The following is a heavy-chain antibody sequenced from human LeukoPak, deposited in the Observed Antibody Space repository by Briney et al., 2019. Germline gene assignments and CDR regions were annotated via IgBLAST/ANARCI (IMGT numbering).Heavy chain of an antibody. CDR2: INHSGST. J-gene: IGHJ3*02. Sequence: SETLSLTCAVYGGSFSGYYWSWIRQPPGKGLEWIGEINHSGSTNYNPSLKSRVTISVDTSENQFSLKLSSVTAADTAVYYCARGLPRDGGYAVNAFDIWGQGTMVTVSS. V-gene: IGHV4-34*01. D-gene: IGHD3-16*01. CDR1: GGSFSGYY. CDR3: ARGLPRDGGYAVNAFDI.